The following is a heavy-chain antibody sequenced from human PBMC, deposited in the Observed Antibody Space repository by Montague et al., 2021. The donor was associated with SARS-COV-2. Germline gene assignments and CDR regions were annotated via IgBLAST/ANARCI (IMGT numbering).Heavy chain of an antibody. J-gene: IGHJ4*02. CDR3: AKALYSGGFFFESGSDF. CDR1: GFTFGDYA. Sequence: SLSLSCAASGFTFGDYAINWVRQAPGKGLEWVASISGDGATAYYAESVLGRFAISRGNSKNTVLLQMDSLRVKDAAVYYCAKALYSGGFFFESGSDFWGQGTLVTVSS. V-gene: IGHV3-23*01. CDR2: ISGDGATA. D-gene: IGHD6-19*01.